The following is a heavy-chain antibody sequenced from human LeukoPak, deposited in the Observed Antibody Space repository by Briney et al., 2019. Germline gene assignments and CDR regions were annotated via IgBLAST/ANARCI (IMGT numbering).Heavy chain of an antibody. CDR2: ISSNGIST. V-gene: IGHV3-64*01. D-gene: IGHD5-12*01. CDR1: GFTFSSHA. Sequence: PGGSLRLSCAASGFTFSSHAMHWVRQAPGKGLEYVSAISSNGISTYYANSLQDRFTVSRDNSKNMLFLQRDSLGPEGMAVYYCARGVLVGYDLDYWGQGTLVSISS. J-gene: IGHJ4*02. CDR3: ARGVLVGYDLDY.